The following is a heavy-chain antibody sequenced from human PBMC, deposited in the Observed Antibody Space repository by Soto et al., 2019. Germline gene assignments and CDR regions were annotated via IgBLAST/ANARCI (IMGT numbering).Heavy chain of an antibody. CDR3: ARGMSSSPPAVRFDP. D-gene: IGHD6-6*01. CDR2: ISGSGGST. J-gene: IGHJ5*02. V-gene: IGHV3-23*01. CDR1: GFTFSSYA. Sequence: GGSLRLSCAASGFTFSSYAMSWVRQAPGKGLEWVSAISGSGGSTYYADSVKGRFTISRDNSKNTLYLQMNSLRAADTAVYYCARGMSSSPPAVRFDPWGQGTLVTVSS.